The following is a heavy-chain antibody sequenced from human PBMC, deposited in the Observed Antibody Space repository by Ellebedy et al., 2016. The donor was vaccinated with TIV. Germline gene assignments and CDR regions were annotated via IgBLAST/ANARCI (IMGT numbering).Heavy chain of an antibody. D-gene: IGHD2-15*01. Sequence: AASVKVSCKASGYTFTSYGISWVRQAPGQGLEWMGWISAYNGNTNYAQKLQGRVTMTTDTSTSTAYMELRSLRSDDTAVYYCARDGYCSGGSCYSDYWGQGTLVTVSS. CDR3: ARDGYCSGGSCYSDY. CDR2: ISAYNGNT. J-gene: IGHJ4*02. CDR1: GYTFTSYG. V-gene: IGHV1-18*01.